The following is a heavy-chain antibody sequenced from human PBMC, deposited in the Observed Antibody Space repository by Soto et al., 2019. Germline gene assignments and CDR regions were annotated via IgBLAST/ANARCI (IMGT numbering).Heavy chain of an antibody. CDR3: ARDYTHYDSSGYSPRFDY. Sequence: ASVKVSCKASGGTFSSYTISWVRQAPGQGLEWMGRIIPILGIANYAQKFQGRVTITADKSTSTAYMELSSLRSEDTAVYYCARDYTHYDSSGYSPRFDYWGQGTLVTVSS. CDR1: GGTFSSYT. J-gene: IGHJ4*02. V-gene: IGHV1-69*04. CDR2: IIPILGIA. D-gene: IGHD3-22*01.